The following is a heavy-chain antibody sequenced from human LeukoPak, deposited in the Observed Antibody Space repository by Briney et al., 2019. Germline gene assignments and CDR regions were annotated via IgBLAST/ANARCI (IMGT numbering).Heavy chain of an antibody. CDR3: ARRSGIAVAGAFDY. CDR2: ISGSGDST. V-gene: IGHV3-23*01. Sequence: GGSLRLSCAAPGFTFSNYAMRWVRQAPGKGLEWVSGISGSGDSTYYADSVKGRFTISRDNSKNTLYLQMNSLRAEDTAVYYCARRSGIAVAGAFDYWGQGTLVTVSS. CDR1: GFTFSNYA. J-gene: IGHJ4*02. D-gene: IGHD6-19*01.